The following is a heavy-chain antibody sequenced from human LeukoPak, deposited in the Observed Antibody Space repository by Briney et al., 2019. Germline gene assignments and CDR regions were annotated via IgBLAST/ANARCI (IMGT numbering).Heavy chain of an antibody. CDR3: ARHSRGTMVRGVIGDY. Sequence: GESLKISCKGSGYSFTSYWIGWVRQMPGKGLEWMGIIYPGDSDTRYSPSFQGQVTISADKSISTAYLQWSSLKASDTAMYYCARHSRGTMVRGVIGDYWGQGTLVTVSS. D-gene: IGHD3-10*01. CDR2: IYPGDSDT. CDR1: GYSFTSYW. J-gene: IGHJ4*02. V-gene: IGHV5-51*01.